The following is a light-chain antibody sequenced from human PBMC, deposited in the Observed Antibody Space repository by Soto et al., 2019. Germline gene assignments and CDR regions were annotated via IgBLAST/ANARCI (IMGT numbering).Light chain of an antibody. CDR2: DVS. V-gene: IGLV2-14*01. CDR3: SSYTSSSTLEV. J-gene: IGLJ1*01. Sequence: SVLTQPASVSGSPGQSITISCTGTSSDVGGYNYVSWYQQHPGKAPKLMIYDVSNRPSGVSNRFSGSKSGNTASLTISGLQAEDEADYYRSSYTSSSTLEVFGTGTKVTV. CDR1: SSDVGGYNY.